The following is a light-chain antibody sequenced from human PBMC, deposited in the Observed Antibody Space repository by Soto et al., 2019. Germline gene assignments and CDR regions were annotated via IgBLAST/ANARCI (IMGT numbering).Light chain of an antibody. CDR1: SRDIGGYYY. CDR3: TSYSSSDIFYP. Sequence: QSALTLPASVSGSPGKSRSISCTGTSRDIGGYYYVSWYQHHPGKAPKLLIYQVTNRPSRGSNRFSGAKSGNTASLTISAPQADVAADYYCTSYSSSDIFYPVGTGTTV. J-gene: IGLJ1*01. V-gene: IGLV2-14*01. CDR2: QVT.